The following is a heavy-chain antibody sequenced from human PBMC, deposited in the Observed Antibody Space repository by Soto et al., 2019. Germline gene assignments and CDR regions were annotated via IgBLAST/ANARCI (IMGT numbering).Heavy chain of an antibody. CDR2: LYYIGRN. J-gene: IGHJ4*02. V-gene: IGHV4-30-4*01. CDR3: ARDHAVVGGFDY. D-gene: IGHD2-15*01. CDR1: GGSISTGDYF. Sequence: QVQLQESGPGLVKPSQTLSLTCTVSGGSISTGDYFWSWIRQPPGKGLEWIGYLYYIGRNDYNPSLESRVTISVDTSKNQFSLKLSSVTAADTAVYYCARDHAVVGGFDYWGQGTLFTVSS.